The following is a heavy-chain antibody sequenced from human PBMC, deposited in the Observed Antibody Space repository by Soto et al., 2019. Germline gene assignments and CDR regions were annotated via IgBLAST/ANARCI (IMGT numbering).Heavy chain of an antibody. CDR1: GYTFTSYG. J-gene: IGHJ4*02. CDR2: ISAYNGNT. V-gene: IGHV1-18*01. D-gene: IGHD3-16*02. Sequence: GASVKVSCKASGYTFTSYGISWVRQAPGQGLEWMGWISAYNGNTNYAQKLQGRVTMTTDTSTSTAYMELRSLRSDDTAVYYCARALYDYIWGSYRPEFDYWGQGTPVTRLL. CDR3: ARALYDYIWGSYRPEFDY.